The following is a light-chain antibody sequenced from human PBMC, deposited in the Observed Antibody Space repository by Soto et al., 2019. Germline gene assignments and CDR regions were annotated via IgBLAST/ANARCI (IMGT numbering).Light chain of an antibody. CDR3: QQYGSSPT. J-gene: IGKJ4*01. V-gene: IGKV3-20*01. CDR2: GAS. Sequence: EIVLTQSPGTLSLSPGERATLSCRASQSVSSSYLAWYQQKPGQAPRLLIYGASSRPPGIPDRFSGSGSGTDFTLTISRLEPEDFAVYYSQQYGSSPTFGGGTKLEIK. CDR1: QSVSSSY.